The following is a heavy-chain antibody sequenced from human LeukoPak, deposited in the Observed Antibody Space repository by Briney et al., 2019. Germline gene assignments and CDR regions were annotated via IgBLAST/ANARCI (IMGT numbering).Heavy chain of an antibody. V-gene: IGHV3-15*01. CDR1: GFNFNDAW. Sequence: PGGSLRLSCVVSGFNFNDAWMSWVRQAPGKGLEWVGRLKSKGSGETADYSAPVKGRLTISRDDSQNTLYLQMNSLKIEDTAVYFCSWEQDVSFGRHLENWGQGTLVTVSS. CDR3: SWEQDVSFGRHLEN. D-gene: IGHD1/OR15-1a*01. CDR2: LKSKGSGETA. J-gene: IGHJ4*02.